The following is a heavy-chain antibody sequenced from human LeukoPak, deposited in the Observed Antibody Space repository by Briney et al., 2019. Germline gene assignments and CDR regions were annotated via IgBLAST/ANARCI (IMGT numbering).Heavy chain of an antibody. CDR1: GYTFTDYY. CDR3: ARGTGYSYENAFDI. J-gene: IGHJ3*02. V-gene: IGHV1-2*02. Sequence: ASVKVSCKASGYTFTDYYMHWVRQAPGQGFEWMGWINPNSGGTNYAQKFQGRVTMTRDTSISTAYMELSRLRSDDTAVYYCARGTGYSYENAFDIWGQGTMVTVSS. D-gene: IGHD5-18*01. CDR2: INPNSGGT.